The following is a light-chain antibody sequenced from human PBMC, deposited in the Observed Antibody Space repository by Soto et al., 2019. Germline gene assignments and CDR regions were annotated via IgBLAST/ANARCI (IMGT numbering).Light chain of an antibody. CDR1: QAIYNY. J-gene: IGKJ4*01. V-gene: IGKV1-27*01. Sequence: DIPMTQSPSSLSTSVGDRVTITCRASQAIYNYLGWYQQKPGKVPTHLIAAASTLQSGVPSRFSGSASGTYFTLTISRLQPEYVASYYCQKFSAVPTFGGGTKVEI. CDR2: AAS. CDR3: QKFSAVPT.